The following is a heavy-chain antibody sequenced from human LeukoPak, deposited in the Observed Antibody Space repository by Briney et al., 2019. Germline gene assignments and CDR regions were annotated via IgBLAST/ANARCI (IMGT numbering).Heavy chain of an antibody. CDR3: ARHLPSTHYGDPGFDY. Sequence: GESLKISCMSSGYSFTSYWIVWVRQMPGKGLECMGIIYPGDSDTKYSPSFQGQVTISADKSISTAYLQWSSLKASDTAMYYCARHLPSTHYGDPGFDYWGQGTLVTVSS. D-gene: IGHD4-17*01. CDR2: IYPGDSDT. CDR1: GYSFTSYW. J-gene: IGHJ4*02. V-gene: IGHV5-51*01.